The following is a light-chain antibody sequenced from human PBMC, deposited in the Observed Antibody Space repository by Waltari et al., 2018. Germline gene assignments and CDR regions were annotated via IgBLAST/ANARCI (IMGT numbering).Light chain of an antibody. V-gene: IGKV3-20*01. Sequence: SCRASQSVGRAVAWYQQKPGQAPRLLIYDASSRATGISDKFSGSGSGTDFSLTISRVEPEDFAVYFCQMYVRLPVTFGQGTKVEVK. J-gene: IGKJ1*01. CDR2: DAS. CDR1: QSVGRAV. CDR3: QMYVRLPVT.